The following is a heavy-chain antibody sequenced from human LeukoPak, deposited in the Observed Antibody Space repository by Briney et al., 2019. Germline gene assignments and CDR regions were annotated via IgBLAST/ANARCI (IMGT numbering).Heavy chain of an antibody. Sequence: SETLSLTCTVSGYFISSGFYWGWIRQPPGKGLEWIGSIYYSGSTYYNPSLKSRVTISVDTSKNQFSLKLSSVTAADTAVYYCARPDSSSSGGIDYWGQGTLVTVSS. J-gene: IGHJ4*02. CDR1: GYFISSGFY. V-gene: IGHV4-38-2*02. CDR2: IYYSGST. D-gene: IGHD6-6*01. CDR3: ARPDSSSSGGIDY.